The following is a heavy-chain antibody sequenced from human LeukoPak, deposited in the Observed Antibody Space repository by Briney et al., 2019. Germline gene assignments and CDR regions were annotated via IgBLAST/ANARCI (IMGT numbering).Heavy chain of an antibody. D-gene: IGHD4-23*01. CDR2: INPNSGGT. CDR3: ARAGPYGGKSLHFDY. V-gene: IGHV1-2*02. J-gene: IGHJ4*02. CDR1: GYTFTGYY. Sequence: GASVKVSCKASGYTFTGYYMHWVRQAPGQGLEWMGWINPNSGGTNYAQKFQGRVTMTRDTSISTAYMELSRLRSDDTAVYYRARAGPYGGKSLHFDYWSQGTLVTVSS.